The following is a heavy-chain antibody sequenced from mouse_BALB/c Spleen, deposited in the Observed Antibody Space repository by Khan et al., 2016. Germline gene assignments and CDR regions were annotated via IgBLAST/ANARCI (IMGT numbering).Heavy chain of an antibody. D-gene: IGHD1-1*01. V-gene: IGHV5-6-5*01. CDR1: GFTFSNYA. Sequence: ELVESGGGLVKPGGSLKLSCAASGFTFSNYAMSWVRQTPEKRLEWVASIDSGGRTYYPDSVQGRCTISRDNARKILYLKMNSLRSEDTAMYYCARVITTGEIYLYFAVWCACTTVTVSS. CDR3: ARVITTGEIYLYFAV. CDR2: IDSGGRT. J-gene: IGHJ1*01.